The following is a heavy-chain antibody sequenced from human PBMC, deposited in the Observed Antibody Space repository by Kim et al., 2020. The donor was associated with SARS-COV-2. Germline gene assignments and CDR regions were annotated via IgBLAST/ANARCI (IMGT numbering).Heavy chain of an antibody. J-gene: IGHJ4*02. V-gene: IGHV6-1*01. CDR1: GDSVSSNSGA. D-gene: IGHD5-12*01. CDR3: ARGYSGFDYYFDF. Sequence: QTLSLTCAISGDSVSSNSGAWNWIRQSPSRGLEWLGRTFYRSKWYNDYAVSVKSRITIKPDTSRNQFTLQLNSVTPEDTAVYYCARGYSGFDYYFDFWGQGTLVTVSS. CDR2: TFYRSKWYN.